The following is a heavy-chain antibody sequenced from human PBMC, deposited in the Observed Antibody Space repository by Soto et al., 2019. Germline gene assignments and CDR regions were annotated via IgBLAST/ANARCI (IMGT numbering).Heavy chain of an antibody. CDR3: ARVFKDIVVVPAAIGNNIWFDP. CDR1: GDCISSGGYY. CDR2: IYYSGST. V-gene: IGHV4-31*03. Sequence: SETLSLTCTVCGDCISSGGYYWRWIRQHPGKGLEWIGYIYYSGSTYYNPSLKSRVTISVDTSKNQFSLKLSSVTAADTAVYYCARVFKDIVVVPAAIGNNIWFDPWGQGTLVTVSS. D-gene: IGHD2-2*02. J-gene: IGHJ5*02.